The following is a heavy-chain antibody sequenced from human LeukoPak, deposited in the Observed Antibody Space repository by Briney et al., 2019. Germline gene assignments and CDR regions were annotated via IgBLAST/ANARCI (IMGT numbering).Heavy chain of an antibody. D-gene: IGHD3-22*01. V-gene: IGHV1-46*01. CDR2: INPSGGST. J-gene: IGHJ4*02. CDR1: GYTFTSYY. Sequence: GASVKVSCKASGYTFTSYYMHWVRQAPGQGLEWMGIINPSGGSTSYAQKFQGRVTMTRDTSTSTVYMELGSLRSEDTAVYYCARDLYYYDSSGQQNYFDYWGQGTLVTVSS. CDR3: ARDLYYYDSSGQQNYFDY.